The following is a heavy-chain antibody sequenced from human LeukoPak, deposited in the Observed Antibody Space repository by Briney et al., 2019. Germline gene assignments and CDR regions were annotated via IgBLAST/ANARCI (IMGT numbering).Heavy chain of an antibody. CDR2: INPSGGST. Sequence: ASVKVSCKASGYTFTSYYMHWVRQAPGQGLEWMGIINPSGGSTSYAQKFQGRVTMTRDTSISTAYMELSRLRSDDTAVYYCASGDLGWSAGAFDIWGQGTMTVSS. J-gene: IGHJ3*02. V-gene: IGHV1-46*01. D-gene: IGHD2-21*01. CDR1: GYTFTSYY. CDR3: ASGDLGWSAGAFDI.